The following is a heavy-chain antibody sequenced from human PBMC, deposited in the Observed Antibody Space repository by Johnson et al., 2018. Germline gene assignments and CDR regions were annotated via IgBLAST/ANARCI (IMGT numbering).Heavy chain of an antibody. CDR1: GFTFEDYA. J-gene: IGHJ4*02. V-gene: IGHV3-9*01. CDR3: AKAQFPVRTVTTFDY. CDR2: ISWNSGSI. Sequence: VQLVESGGGLVQPGRSLRLSCAASGFTFEDYAMHWVRQVPGKGLEWVSGISWNSGSIGYADSVKGRFTISRNNAMNSLYLQMNSLRHEDTALYYCAKAQFPVRTVTTFDYWGQGTLVSVSS. D-gene: IGHD4-17*01.